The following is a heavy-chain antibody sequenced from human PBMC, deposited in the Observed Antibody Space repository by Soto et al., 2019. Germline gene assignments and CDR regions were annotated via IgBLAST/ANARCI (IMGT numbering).Heavy chain of an antibody. Sequence: GGSLRLSCAVSGFTFANHWMHWVRQAPGKGLEWVSRMNSGGSTTEYADSVKGRFTVSRDNAKNTLYLQMNSLRAEDTAVYYCATAEVDYWGPGTLVTVSS. CDR3: ATAEVDY. J-gene: IGHJ4*02. V-gene: IGHV3-74*01. CDR2: MNSGGSTT. CDR1: GFTFANHW.